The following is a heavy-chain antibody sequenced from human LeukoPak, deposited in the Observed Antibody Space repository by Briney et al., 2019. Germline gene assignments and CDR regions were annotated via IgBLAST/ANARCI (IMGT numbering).Heavy chain of an antibody. CDR3: VLERSSTLDY. CDR1: GGSISSYY. CDR2: IYYSGST. D-gene: IGHD3-3*01. Sequence: RPSETLSLTCTVSGGSISSYYWSWIRQPPGKGLEWIGSIYYSGSTYYNPSLKSRVTISVDTSKNQFSLKLSSVTAADTAVYYCVLERSSTLDYWGQGTLVTVSS. J-gene: IGHJ4*02. V-gene: IGHV4-59*05.